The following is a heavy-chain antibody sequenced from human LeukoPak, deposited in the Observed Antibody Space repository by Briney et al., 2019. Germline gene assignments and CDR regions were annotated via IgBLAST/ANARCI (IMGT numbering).Heavy chain of an antibody. CDR1: GGSFSTSNYY. J-gene: IGHJ5*02. Sequence: SETLSLTCAVYGGSFSTSNYYWGWIRQPPGKGLEWFGSIYYSGSTYYNPSLKSRVTISVDTSKNQFSLKLSSVAAADPAVYFCASDNYYDSSGYSPWGQGTLVTVSS. CDR3: ASDNYYDSSGYSP. V-gene: IGHV4-39*07. D-gene: IGHD3-22*01. CDR2: IYYSGST.